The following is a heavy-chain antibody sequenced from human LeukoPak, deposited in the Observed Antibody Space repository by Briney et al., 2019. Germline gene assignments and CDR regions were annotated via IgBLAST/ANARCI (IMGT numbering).Heavy chain of an antibody. J-gene: IGHJ4*02. V-gene: IGHV3-30*18. D-gene: IGHD6-19*01. Sequence: GGSLRLSCAASGFTFSSYGMHWVRQAPGKGLEWVAVISYDGSNKYYADSVKGRFTISRDNSKNTLYLQMNSLRAEDTAVYYCAKDRVAVAGTFEYFDYWGRGTLVTVSS. CDR1: GFTFSSYG. CDR3: AKDRVAVAGTFEYFDY. CDR2: ISYDGSNK.